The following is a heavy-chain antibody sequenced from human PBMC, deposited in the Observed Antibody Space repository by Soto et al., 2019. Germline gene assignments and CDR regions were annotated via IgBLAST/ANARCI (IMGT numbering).Heavy chain of an antibody. CDR2: VNPSGGHT. CDR1: GDTFTEYY. J-gene: IGHJ4*02. D-gene: IGHD2-21*02. Sequence: QVQLIQSGAEVKKPGASVKVSCKASGDTFTEYYIHWVRQAPGQGLEWMGTVNPSGGHTTYAQHFLGRVTMTRDTSTSTLYMELTRLTSEDTAVYYCARGGHVVVVTAALDYWGQGTLVTVSS. CDR3: ARGGHVVVVTAALDY. V-gene: IGHV1-46*01.